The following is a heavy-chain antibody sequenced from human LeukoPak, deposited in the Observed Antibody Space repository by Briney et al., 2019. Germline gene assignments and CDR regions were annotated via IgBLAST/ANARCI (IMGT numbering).Heavy chain of an antibody. CDR3: ARDPPNYGGNSVDY. V-gene: IGHV3-11*04. Sequence: GGSLRLSCAASEFTFSDYYMSWIRQAPGKGLEWVSYISSSGSTIYYADSVKGRFTVSRDNAKNSLYLQMNSLRAEDTAVYYCARDPPNYGGNSVDYWGQGTLVTVSS. J-gene: IGHJ4*02. CDR1: EFTFSDYY. CDR2: ISSSGSTI. D-gene: IGHD2-21*02.